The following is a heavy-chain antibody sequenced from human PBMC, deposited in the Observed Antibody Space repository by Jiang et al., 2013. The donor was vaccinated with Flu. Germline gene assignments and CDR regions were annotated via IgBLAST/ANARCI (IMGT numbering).Heavy chain of an antibody. CDR3: ARVGYHDTSGYLHFDY. CDR2: IYHSGNT. V-gene: IGHV4-38-2*01. Sequence: LLKPSETLSLNCAVSGYSIGSGSFWGWIRQPPGKGLEWIGSIYHSGNTYYNPSLRSRVTISVDTSKNYFTLKLSFVTAADTALYYCARVGYHDTSGYLHFDYWGQGSLVTVSS. CDR1: GYSIGSGSF. J-gene: IGHJ4*02. D-gene: IGHD3-22*01.